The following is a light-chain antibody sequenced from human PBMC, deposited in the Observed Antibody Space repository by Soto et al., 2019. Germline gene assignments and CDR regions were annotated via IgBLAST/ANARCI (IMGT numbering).Light chain of an antibody. CDR3: QQYNTYPLT. V-gene: IGKV1-5*03. J-gene: IGKJ4*01. CDR2: KAS. Sequence: DIQMTQSPSTLSASVGDSVTITCRASQSISPWLAWYQQKPGKAPTLLIYKASSLEGGVPSRFSGSGSGTDFNITISSLQPDDVATYYCQQYNTYPLTFGGGTTVVIK. CDR1: QSISPW.